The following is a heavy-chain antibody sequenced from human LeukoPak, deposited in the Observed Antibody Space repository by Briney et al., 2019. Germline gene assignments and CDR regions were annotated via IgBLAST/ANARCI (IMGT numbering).Heavy chain of an antibody. CDR3: AKDNPVLEY. V-gene: IGHV3-30*18. J-gene: IGHJ4*02. Sequence: GGSLRLSCATSGFSFSTFGMHWVRQTPGRGLEWVSHISKDESNKYYADTVKGRFTISRETSKNTLFLQMNSLRVEDTAIYYCAKDNPVLEYWGQGTPVTVSS. CDR2: ISKDESNK. CDR1: GFSFSTFG.